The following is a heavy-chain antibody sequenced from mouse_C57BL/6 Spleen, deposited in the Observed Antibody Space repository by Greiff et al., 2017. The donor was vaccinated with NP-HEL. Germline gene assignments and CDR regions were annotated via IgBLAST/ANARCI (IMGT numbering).Heavy chain of an antibody. D-gene: IGHD2-5*01. CDR1: GFSLTSYA. CDR2: IWTGGGT. CDR3: ARNKNYSNPYYAMDY. V-gene: IGHV2-9-1*01. Sequence: VQLVESGPGLVAPSQSLSITCTVSGFSLTSYAISWVRQPPGKGLEWLGVIWTGGGTNYNSALKSRLSISKDNSKSQVFLKMNSLQTDDTARYYCARNKNYSNPYYAMDYWGQGTSVTVSS. J-gene: IGHJ4*01.